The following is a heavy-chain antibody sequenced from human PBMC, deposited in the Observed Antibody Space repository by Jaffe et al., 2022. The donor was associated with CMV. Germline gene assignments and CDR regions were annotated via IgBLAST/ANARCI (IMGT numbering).Heavy chain of an antibody. V-gene: IGHV1-2*02. J-gene: IGHJ5*02. CDR3: ARGLVRTKLPNNWFDP. D-gene: IGHD1-26*01. Sequence: QVQLVQSGAEVKKPGASVKVSCKASGYTFTGYYMHWVRQAPGQGLEWMGWINPNSGGTNYAQKFQGRVTMTRDTSISTAYMELSRLRSDDTAVYYCARGLVRTKLPNNWFDPWGQGTLVTVSS. CDR2: INPNSGGT. CDR1: GYTFTGYY.